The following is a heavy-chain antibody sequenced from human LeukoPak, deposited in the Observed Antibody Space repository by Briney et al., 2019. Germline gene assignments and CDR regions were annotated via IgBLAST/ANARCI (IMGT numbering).Heavy chain of an antibody. J-gene: IGHJ4*02. CDR2: ITPIFGTA. D-gene: IGHD6-13*01. Sequence: PVKVSCKASGGTFSSYAISWVRQAPGQGLEWMGGITPIFGTANYAQKFQGRVTITADKSTSTAYMELSSLRSEDTAVYYCARGGYSSSQFDYWGQGTLVTVSS. CDR1: GGTFSSYA. CDR3: ARGGYSSSQFDY. V-gene: IGHV1-69*06.